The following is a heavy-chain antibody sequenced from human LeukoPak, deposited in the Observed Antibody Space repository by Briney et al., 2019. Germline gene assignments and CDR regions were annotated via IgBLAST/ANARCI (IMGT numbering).Heavy chain of an antibody. CDR2: VFHTGST. D-gene: IGHD3-10*01. CDR3: ARHHSHYYGSGRYYNDYYYMDV. J-gene: IGHJ6*03. Sequence: SETLSLTCAVSGYSISSGYYWGWIRQPPGKGLEWIGSVFHTGSTYYNPSLKSRVTISLDMSMNQFSLRLSSVTAADTAVYYCARHHSHYYGSGRYYNDYYYMDVWGKGPRSSSP. CDR1: GYSISSGYY. V-gene: IGHV4-38-2*01.